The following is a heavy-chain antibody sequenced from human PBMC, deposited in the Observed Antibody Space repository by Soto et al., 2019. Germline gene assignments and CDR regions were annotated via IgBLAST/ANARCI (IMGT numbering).Heavy chain of an antibody. CDR1: GYTFTDNH. V-gene: IGHV1-3*01. CDR3: AREKLIMVRGVINWFDP. D-gene: IGHD3-10*01. Sequence: GASVKVSCKASGYTFTDNHIHWLRRTPGQGLEWMGWINADNGNTKYSQKFQGRVTITRDTSASTAYMELSSLRSEDTAVYYCAREKLIMVRGVINWFDPWGQGTLVTVSS. CDR2: INADNGNT. J-gene: IGHJ5*02.